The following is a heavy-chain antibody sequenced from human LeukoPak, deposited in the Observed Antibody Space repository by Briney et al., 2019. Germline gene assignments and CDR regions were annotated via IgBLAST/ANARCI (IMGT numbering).Heavy chain of an antibody. D-gene: IGHD5-12*01. CDR3: ARTNGGYEYN. CDR2: INPYSGVT. J-gene: IGHJ4*02. CDR1: GYTFTGYY. Sequence: ASVRVSCKASGYTFTGYYIHWVRQAPGQGLAWMGWINPYSGVTNYAQKFQGRLTMTMDTSISTAYMELSRLKSDDTAFYYCARTNGGYEYNWGLGTLVTVSS. V-gene: IGHV1-2*02.